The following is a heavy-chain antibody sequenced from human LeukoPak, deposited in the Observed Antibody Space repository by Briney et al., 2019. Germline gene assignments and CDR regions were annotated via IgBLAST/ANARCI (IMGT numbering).Heavy chain of an antibody. Sequence: GGSLRLSCAASGFTFSSYSMNWVRQAPGKGLEWVANIKQDGSEKYYVDSVKGRFTISRDNAKNSLYLQMNSLRAEDTAVYYCARDLSTYYYDSSGYYLDYWGQGTLVTVSS. D-gene: IGHD3-22*01. V-gene: IGHV3-7*01. CDR2: IKQDGSEK. J-gene: IGHJ4*02. CDR1: GFTFSSYS. CDR3: ARDLSTYYYDSSGYYLDY.